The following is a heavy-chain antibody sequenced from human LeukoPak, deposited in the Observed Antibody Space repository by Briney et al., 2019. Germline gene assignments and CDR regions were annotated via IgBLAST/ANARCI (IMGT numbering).Heavy chain of an antibody. CDR1: GGSFSGYY. J-gene: IGHJ5*01. CDR2: INHSGST. Sequence: SETLSLTCAVYGGSFSGYYWSWIRQPPGKGLEWIGEINHSGSTNYNPSLKSRVTISVDTSKNQFSLKPSSVTAADTAVYYCVLAPNSNWFDFWGQGTLVTVSS. CDR3: VLAPNSNWFDF. D-gene: IGHD2-15*01. V-gene: IGHV4-34*01.